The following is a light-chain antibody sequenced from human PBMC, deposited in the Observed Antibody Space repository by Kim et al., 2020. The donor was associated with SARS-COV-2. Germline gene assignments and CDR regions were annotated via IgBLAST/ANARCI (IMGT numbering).Light chain of an antibody. J-gene: IGLJ2*01. V-gene: IGLV2-14*03. CDR1: SSDIGGYNY. Sequence: GQSFTISCTGTSSDIGGYNYVSWYQQHPGKAPKLMIYGVSSRPSGITDRFSGSKAGNTASLTISGLQAEDEADYYCSSYTSSSTVIFGGGTKLTVL. CDR2: GVS. CDR3: SSYTSSSTVI.